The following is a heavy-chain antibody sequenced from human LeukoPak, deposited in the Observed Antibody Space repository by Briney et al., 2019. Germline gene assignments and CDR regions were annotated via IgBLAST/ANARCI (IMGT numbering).Heavy chain of an antibody. CDR3: ARVKGITMVRGVPYGMDV. D-gene: IGHD3-10*01. Sequence: SVKVSCKASGGTFSSYAFSWVRQAPGQGLEWMGRIIPILGIANYAQKFQGRVTITADKSTSTAYMELSSLRSEDTAVYYCARVKGITMVRGVPYGMDVWGQGTTVTVSS. V-gene: IGHV1-69*04. CDR2: IIPILGIA. CDR1: GGTFSSYA. J-gene: IGHJ6*02.